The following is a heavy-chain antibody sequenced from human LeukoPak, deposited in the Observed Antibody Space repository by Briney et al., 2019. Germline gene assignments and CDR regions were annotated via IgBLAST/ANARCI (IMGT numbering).Heavy chain of an antibody. CDR3: AALHCSSTSCYIDY. V-gene: IGHV4-59*08. D-gene: IGHD2-2*02. CDR1: GGSISSYY. J-gene: IGHJ4*02. Sequence: SETLSLTCTVSGGSISSYYWSWIRQPPGKGLEWFGYIYYSGSTNYNPSLKSRVTISVDTSKNQFSLKLSSVTAADTAVYYCAALHCSSTSCYIDYWGQGTLSPSPQ. CDR2: IYYSGST.